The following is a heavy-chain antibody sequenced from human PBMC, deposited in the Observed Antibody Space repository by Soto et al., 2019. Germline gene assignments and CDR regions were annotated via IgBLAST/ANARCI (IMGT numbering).Heavy chain of an antibody. V-gene: IGHV1-3*01. D-gene: IGHD3-3*01. J-gene: IGHJ4*02. Sequence: ASVKVSCKASGYTFTSYAMHWVRQAPGQRLEWMGWINAGNGNTKYSQKFQGRVTITRDTSASTAYMELSSLRSEDTAVYYCARAPIPYDFWSGYFFDYWGQGTLVTVSS. CDR2: INAGNGNT. CDR1: GYTFTSYA. CDR3: ARAPIPYDFWSGYFFDY.